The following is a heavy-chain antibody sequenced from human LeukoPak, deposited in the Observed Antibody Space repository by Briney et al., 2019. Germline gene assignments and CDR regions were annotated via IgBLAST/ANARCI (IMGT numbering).Heavy chain of an antibody. D-gene: IGHD3-22*01. J-gene: IGHJ4*02. CDR3: ARGAYYYDSSGYRPLDY. Sequence: SETLSLTCTVSGGSISSYYWSWIRQPPGKGLEWIGYIYYSGSTNYNPSLKSRVTIPVDTSKNQFSLKLSSVTAADTAVYYCARGAYYYDSSGYRPLDYWGQGTLVTVSS. CDR2: IYYSGST. CDR1: GGSISSYY. V-gene: IGHV4-59*01.